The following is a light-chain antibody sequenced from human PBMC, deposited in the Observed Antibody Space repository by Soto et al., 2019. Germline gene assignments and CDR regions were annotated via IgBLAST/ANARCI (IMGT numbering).Light chain of an antibody. V-gene: IGKV1-5*03. J-gene: IGKJ4*01. CDR1: QSISSW. Sequence: DIQMTQSPSTLSASVGDRVTITCRASQSISSWLAWYQQKPGKATKVLIYKASSLERGVPARFSGSGSGTEFTLTISSLQPDDSATYYCQHYNSYPLTFGGGTKVEI. CDR2: KAS. CDR3: QHYNSYPLT.